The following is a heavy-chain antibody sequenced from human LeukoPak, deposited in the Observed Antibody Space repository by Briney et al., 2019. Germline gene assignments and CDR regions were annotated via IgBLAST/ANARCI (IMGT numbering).Heavy chain of an antibody. CDR2: HTPIFGTA. CDR3: ARLAAAENAFDI. Sequence: SVKLFCNASRHTFSSYSISCATQASGQAFEWMRGHTPIFGTAIYAEKLQGRVTITGDESTSTAYMGLSSLRSEDTAVYFCARLAAAENAFDIWGQGTMVTVSS. CDR1: RHTFSSYS. D-gene: IGHD6-13*01. V-gene: IGHV1-69*13. J-gene: IGHJ3*02.